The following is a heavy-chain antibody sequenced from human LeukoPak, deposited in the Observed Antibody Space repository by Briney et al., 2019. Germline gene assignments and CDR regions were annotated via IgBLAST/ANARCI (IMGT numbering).Heavy chain of an antibody. Sequence: SGGSLRLSCAASGFTFSSYWMTWVRQAPGKGLEWVANIKQDGSEKYYVDSVKGRFTMSRDNAQNSLYLQMNSLRSDDTAVYYCARDGAAVAGFVFDYWGQGTLVTVSS. D-gene: IGHD6-19*01. V-gene: IGHV3-7*03. CDR2: IKQDGSEK. CDR1: GFTFSSYW. CDR3: ARDGAAVAGFVFDY. J-gene: IGHJ4*02.